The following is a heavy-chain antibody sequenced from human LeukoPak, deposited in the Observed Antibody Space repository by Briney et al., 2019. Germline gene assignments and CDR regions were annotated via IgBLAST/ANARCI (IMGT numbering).Heavy chain of an antibody. CDR3: ARNWTPLYGDFWYFDL. V-gene: IGHV4-30-2*01. CDR1: GGSISSGGYY. J-gene: IGHJ2*01. CDR2: IYHSGST. D-gene: IGHD4-17*01. Sequence: SETLSLTCTVSGGSISSGGYYWSWIRQPPGKGLEWIGYIYHSGSTNYNPSLKSRVTISVDKSKNQFSLKLSSVTAADTAVYYCARNWTPLYGDFWYFDLWGRGTLVTVSS.